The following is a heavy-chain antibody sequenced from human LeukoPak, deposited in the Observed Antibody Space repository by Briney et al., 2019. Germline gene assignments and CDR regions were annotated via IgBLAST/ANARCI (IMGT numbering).Heavy chain of an antibody. CDR1: GFTFSNAW. J-gene: IGHJ4*02. V-gene: IGHV3-21*01. Sequence: GGSLRLSCAASGFTFSNAWMSWVRQAPGKGLEWVSSISSSSSYIYYADSVKGRFTISRDNAKNSLYLQMNSLRAEDTAVYYCARDSTYYYDSSGYPPDYWGQGTLVTVSS. D-gene: IGHD3-22*01. CDR2: ISSSSSYI. CDR3: ARDSTYYYDSSGYPPDY.